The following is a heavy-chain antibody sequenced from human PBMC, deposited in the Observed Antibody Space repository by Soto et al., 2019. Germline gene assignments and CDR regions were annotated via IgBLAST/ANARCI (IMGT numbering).Heavy chain of an antibody. J-gene: IGHJ4*02. CDR2: IYYSGST. CDR1: GGSISSGGYY. V-gene: IGHV4-31*03. Sequence: PSETLSLTCTVSGGSISSGGYYWSWIRQHPGKGLEWIGYIYYSGSTYYNPSLKSRVTISVDTSKNQFSLRLSSVTAADTAVYYCARSRGVIASYFDYWGQGTLVTVSS. CDR3: ARSRGVIASYFDY. D-gene: IGHD3-16*02.